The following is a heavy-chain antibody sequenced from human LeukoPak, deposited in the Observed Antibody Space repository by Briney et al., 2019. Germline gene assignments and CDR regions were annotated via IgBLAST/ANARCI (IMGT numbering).Heavy chain of an antibody. CDR1: GFTFSSYS. CDR2: ISSSSSYI. CDR3: ASRSINWYRGNNWFDP. D-gene: IGHD1/OR15-1a*01. J-gene: IGHJ5*02. V-gene: IGHV3-21*01. Sequence: PGGSLRLSCAASGFTFSSYSMNWVRQAPGKGLEWVSSISSSSSYIYYADSVKGRFTISRDNAKNSLYLQMNSLRAEDTAVYYRASRSINWYRGNNWFDPWGQGTLVTVSS.